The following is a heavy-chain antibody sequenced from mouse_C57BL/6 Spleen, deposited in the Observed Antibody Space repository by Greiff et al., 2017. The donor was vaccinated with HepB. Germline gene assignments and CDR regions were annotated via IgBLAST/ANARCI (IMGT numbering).Heavy chain of an antibody. CDR2: IYPGDGDT. Sequence: QVQLKESGPELVKPGASVKISCKASGYAFSSSWMNWVKQRPGKGLEWIGRIYPGDGDTNYNGKFKGKATLTADKSSSTAYMQLSSLTSEDSAVYFCARGPSTTVVFDYWGQGTTLTVSS. CDR3: ARGPSTTVVFDY. V-gene: IGHV1-82*01. D-gene: IGHD1-1*01. CDR1: GYAFSSSW. J-gene: IGHJ2*01.